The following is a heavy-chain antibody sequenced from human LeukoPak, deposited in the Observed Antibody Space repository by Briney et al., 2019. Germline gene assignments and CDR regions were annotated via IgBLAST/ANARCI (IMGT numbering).Heavy chain of an antibody. J-gene: IGHJ4*02. CDR2: INHSGST. Sequence: SETLSLTCAVYGGSFSGYYWSWIRQPPGKGLEWMGEINHSGSTNYNPSLKSRVTISVDTSKNQFSLKLSSVTAADTAVYYCARAPDTAMDTYYFDYWGQGTLVTVSS. D-gene: IGHD5-18*01. CDR3: ARAPDTAMDTYYFDY. V-gene: IGHV4-34*01. CDR1: GGSFSGYY.